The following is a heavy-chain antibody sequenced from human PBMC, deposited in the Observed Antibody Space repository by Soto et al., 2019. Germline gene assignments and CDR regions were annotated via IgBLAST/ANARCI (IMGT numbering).Heavy chain of an antibody. CDR2: SRNKANSYTT. J-gene: IGHJ4*02. D-gene: IGHD4-17*01. CDR1: GFSLSDHY. CDR3: SRYFTASVTYAVGY. V-gene: IGHV3-72*01. Sequence: GGSLRLSCAASGFSLSDHYVDWVRQAPGKGLEWVGRSRNKANSYTTEYAASVRGRFTISRDDSRNSLYLQMDSLKTEDTAVYYCSRYFTASVTYAVGYWGQGTLVTVSS.